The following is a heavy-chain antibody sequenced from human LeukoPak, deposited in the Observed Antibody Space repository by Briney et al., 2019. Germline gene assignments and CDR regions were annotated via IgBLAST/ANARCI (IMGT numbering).Heavy chain of an antibody. J-gene: IGHJ3*02. Sequence: GGSLRLSCAASGFTFSSYAMTWVRQAPGKGLEWVSAISGSGGSTYYADSVKGRFTISRDNSKNTLYLQMNSLRAEDTAVYYCITDSSSWYLTSFSNDIWGHGTMVTVSS. CDR2: ISGSGGST. D-gene: IGHD6-13*01. CDR3: ITDSSSWYLTSFSNDI. V-gene: IGHV3-23*01. CDR1: GFTFSSYA.